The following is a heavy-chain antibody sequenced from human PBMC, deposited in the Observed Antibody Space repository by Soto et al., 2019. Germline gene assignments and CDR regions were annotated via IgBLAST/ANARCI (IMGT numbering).Heavy chain of an antibody. D-gene: IGHD5-18*01. CDR1: GFTFSNAW. CDR2: IKSKTDGGTT. J-gene: IGHJ3*02. Sequence: EVQLVESGGGLVKPGGSLRLSCAASGFTFSNAWMSWVRQAPGKGLEWVGRIKSKTDGGTTDYAAPVKGRFTISRDDSKNTLYLQMNSLKTEDTAVYYCTTDLGAYSLDDIWGQGTMVTVSS. CDR3: TTDLGAYSLDDI. V-gene: IGHV3-15*01.